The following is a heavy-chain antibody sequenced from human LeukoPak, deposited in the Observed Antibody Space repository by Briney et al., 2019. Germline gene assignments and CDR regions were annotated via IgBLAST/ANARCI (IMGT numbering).Heavy chain of an antibody. J-gene: IGHJ5*02. CDR3: ARPPGIASAWFDP. Sequence: SETLSLTCTVSGGSIGGSSYYWGWIRQPPGKGLEWIGNIFYSGNTNYNPSLKSRVTISVDTSKNQFSLMLTSVTAADTALYYCARPPGIASAWFDPWGQGTLVTVSS. CDR2: IFYSGNT. D-gene: IGHD6-13*01. CDR1: GGSIGGSSYY. V-gene: IGHV4-39*01.